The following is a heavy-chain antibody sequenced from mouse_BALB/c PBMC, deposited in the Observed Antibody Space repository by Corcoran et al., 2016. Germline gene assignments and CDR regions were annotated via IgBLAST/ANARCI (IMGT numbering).Heavy chain of an antibody. V-gene: IGHV9-3-1*01. D-gene: IGHD2-4*01. J-gene: IGHJ2*01. Sequence: QIQLVQSGPELKKPGETVKISCKASGYTFTNYGMNWVKQAPGKGLKWMGWINTYTGEPTYADDFKGRFAFSLETSASTAYLQINNLKNEDTATYLCARFYYDYRYFDYWGQGTTLTVSS. CDR1: GYTFTNYG. CDR2: INTYTGEP. CDR3: ARFYYDYRYFDY.